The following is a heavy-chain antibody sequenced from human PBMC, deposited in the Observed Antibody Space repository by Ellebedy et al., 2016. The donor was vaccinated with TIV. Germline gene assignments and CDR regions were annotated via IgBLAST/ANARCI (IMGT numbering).Heavy chain of an antibody. CDR2: IWYDGSNK. D-gene: IGHD3-22*01. Sequence: GESLKISCAASGFTFSSYGMHWVRQAPGKGLEWVAVIWYDGSNKYYADSVKGRFTISRDNSKNTLYLQMNSLRAEDTAVYYCARENYDSSGERYAFDIWGQGTMVTVSS. V-gene: IGHV3-33*01. J-gene: IGHJ3*02. CDR1: GFTFSSYG. CDR3: ARENYDSSGERYAFDI.